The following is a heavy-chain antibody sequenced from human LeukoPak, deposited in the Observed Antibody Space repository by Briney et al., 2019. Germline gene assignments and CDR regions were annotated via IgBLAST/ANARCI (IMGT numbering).Heavy chain of an antibody. CDR3: ASIGPYYYYYMDV. CDR1: GGSFSGYY. D-gene: IGHD1-26*01. V-gene: IGHV4-34*01. J-gene: IGHJ6*03. Sequence: SETLSLTCAVYGGSFSGYYWSWIRQPPGKGLEWIGEINHSGSTNYNPSLKSRVTISVDTSKDQFSLKLSSVTAADTAVYYCASIGPYYYYYMDVWGKGTTVTVSS. CDR2: INHSGST.